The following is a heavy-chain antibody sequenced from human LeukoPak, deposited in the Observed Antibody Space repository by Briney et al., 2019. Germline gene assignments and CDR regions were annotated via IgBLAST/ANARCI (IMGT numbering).Heavy chain of an antibody. J-gene: IGHJ5*02. CDR1: GYTFTSYD. D-gene: IGHD2-15*01. Sequence: ASVKVSCKASGYTFTSYDINWVRQATGQGLEWMGWMNPNSGNTGYAQKFQGRVTMTRNTSISTAYMELSSLRSEDTAVYYCARAWWELLPATNWFDPWGQGTLVTVFS. V-gene: IGHV1-8*01. CDR3: ARAWWELLPATNWFDP. CDR2: MNPNSGNT.